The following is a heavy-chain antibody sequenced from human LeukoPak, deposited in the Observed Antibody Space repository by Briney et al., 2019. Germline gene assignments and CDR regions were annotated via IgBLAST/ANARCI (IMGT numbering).Heavy chain of an antibody. CDR1: GFTVSSNY. Sequence: PGGSLRLSCAASGFTVSSNYMSWVRQAPGKGLEWVSVIYSGGSTYYADSVKGRFTISRDNSKNTLYLQMNSLRAEDTAVYYCARGEPRITMIPVFYYFDYWGQGTLVTVSS. V-gene: IGHV3-53*01. D-gene: IGHD3-22*01. CDR3: ARGEPRITMIPVFYYFDY. CDR2: IYSGGST. J-gene: IGHJ4*02.